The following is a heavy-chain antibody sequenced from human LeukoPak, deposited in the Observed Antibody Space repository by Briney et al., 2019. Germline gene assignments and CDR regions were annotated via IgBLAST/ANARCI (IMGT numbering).Heavy chain of an antibody. CDR1: GFSFTRYG. J-gene: IGHJ4*02. V-gene: IGHV3-30*03. CDR2: ITYDGYYK. Sequence: PGGSLRLSCAASGFSFTRYGMHWVRQAPGKGLEWVAPITYDGYYKYYSDSVKGRFTISSDTSKNTLYLQMNSLRAEDTAVYYCARDLSPVVRASPMGYWGQGTLVTVSS. CDR3: ARDLSPVVRASPMGY. D-gene: IGHD3-10*01.